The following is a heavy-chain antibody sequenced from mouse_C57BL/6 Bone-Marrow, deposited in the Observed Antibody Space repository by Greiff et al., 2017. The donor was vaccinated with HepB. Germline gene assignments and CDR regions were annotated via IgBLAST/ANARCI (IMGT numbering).Heavy chain of an antibody. V-gene: IGHV1-7*01. CDR1: GYTFTSYW. CDR3: ARPAQAGNYYCDY. J-gene: IGHJ2*01. CDR2: INPSSGYT. Sequence: VQLQQSGAELAKPGASVKLSCKASGYTFTSYWMHWVKQRPGQGLEWIGYINPSSGYTKYNQKFKDKATLTADKSSSTAYMQLSSLTYEDSAVYDCARPAQAGNYYCDYGAKAPLSQSPQ. D-gene: IGHD3-2*02.